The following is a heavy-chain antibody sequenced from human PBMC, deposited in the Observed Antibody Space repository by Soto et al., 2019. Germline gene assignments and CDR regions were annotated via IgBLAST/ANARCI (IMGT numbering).Heavy chain of an antibody. Sequence: ASVKVSCKASGYTFTSYDINWVRQATGQGLEWMGWMNPNSGNTGYAQKFQGRVTMTRNTSISTAYMELSSLRSEDTAVYYCAREHQYNWNPLGYYYYMDVWGKGTTVTVSS. D-gene: IGHD1-1*01. CDR3: AREHQYNWNPLGYYYYMDV. CDR1: GYTFTSYD. V-gene: IGHV1-8*01. CDR2: MNPNSGNT. J-gene: IGHJ6*03.